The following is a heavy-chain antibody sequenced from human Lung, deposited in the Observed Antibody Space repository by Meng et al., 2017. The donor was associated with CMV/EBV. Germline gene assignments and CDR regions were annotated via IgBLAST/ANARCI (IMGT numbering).Heavy chain of an antibody. CDR3: AKGVSHCSSTSCSNFDY. V-gene: IGHV3-30*02. CDR2: IRYDGSNK. Sequence: GGSXRLXCAASGFTFSSYGMHWVRQAPGKGLEWVAFIRYDGSNKYYADSVKGRFTISRDNSKNTLYLQMNSLRAEDTAVYYCAKGVSHCSSTSCSNFDYXGQGXLVTVSS. D-gene: IGHD2-2*01. CDR1: GFTFSSYG. J-gene: IGHJ4*02.